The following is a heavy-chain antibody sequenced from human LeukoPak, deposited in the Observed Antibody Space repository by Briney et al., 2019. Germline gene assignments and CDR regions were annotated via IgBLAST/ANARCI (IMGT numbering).Heavy chain of an antibody. D-gene: IGHD6-19*01. CDR2: INHSGST. Sequence: SETLSLTCAVYGGSFSGYYWSWIRQPPGKGLEWIGEINHSGSTNYNPSLKSRVTISVDTSKNQFSLKLSSVTAADTAVYYCARGRIAVAGTRGIYFDYWGQGTLATVSS. CDR1: GGSFSGYY. V-gene: IGHV4-34*01. CDR3: ARGRIAVAGTRGIYFDY. J-gene: IGHJ4*02.